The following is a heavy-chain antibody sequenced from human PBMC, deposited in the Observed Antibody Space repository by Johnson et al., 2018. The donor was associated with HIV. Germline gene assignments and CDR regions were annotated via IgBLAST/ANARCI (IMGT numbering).Heavy chain of an antibody. D-gene: IGHD1-26*01. J-gene: IGHJ3*02. CDR3: ARDGGSTRGDAFDI. CDR1: GFTISGFY. CDR2: VSSGGTS. Sequence: VQLVESGGGLVQPGGSLRLSCAASGFTISGFYMSWVRQAPGKVPEWLSVVSSGGTSYYADSVRGRFTVSRDNSKNTLYRQMNSLRAEDTAVYYCARDGGSTRGDAFDIWGKGTMVTVSS. V-gene: IGHV3-66*02.